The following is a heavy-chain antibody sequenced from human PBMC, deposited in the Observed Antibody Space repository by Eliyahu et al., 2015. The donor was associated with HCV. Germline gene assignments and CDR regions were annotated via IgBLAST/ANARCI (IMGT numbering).Heavy chain of an antibody. CDR3: ASNTRDVVVAATYPFDY. CDR2: IIPIFGTA. CDR1: GGTFSSYA. V-gene: IGHV1-69*01. J-gene: IGHJ4*02. Sequence: QVQLVQSGAEVKKPGSSVKVSCKASGGTFSSYAISWVRQAPGQGLEWMGGIIPIFGTANYAQKFQGRVTITADESTSTAYMELSSLRSEDTAVYYCASNTRDVVVAATYPFDYWGQGTLVTVSS. D-gene: IGHD2-15*01.